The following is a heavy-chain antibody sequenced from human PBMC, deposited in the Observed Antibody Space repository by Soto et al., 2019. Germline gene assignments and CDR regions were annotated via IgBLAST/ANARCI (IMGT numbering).Heavy chain of an antibody. CDR3: ARDSSGWRPNYYYYGMDV. J-gene: IGHJ6*02. D-gene: IGHD6-19*01. CDR2: ISAYNGST. V-gene: IGHV1-18*01. Sequence: ASVKVSCKASGYTFTSYGISWVRQAPGQGLEWMGWISAYNGSTNYAQKLQGRVTMTTDTSTSTAYMELRSLRSDDTAVYYCARDSSGWRPNYYYYGMDVWGQGTTVTVSS. CDR1: GYTFTSYG.